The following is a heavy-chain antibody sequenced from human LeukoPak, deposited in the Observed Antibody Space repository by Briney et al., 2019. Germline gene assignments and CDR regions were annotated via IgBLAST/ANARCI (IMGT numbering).Heavy chain of an antibody. D-gene: IGHD3/OR15-3a*01. J-gene: IGHJ4*02. Sequence: SETLSLTCTVSCVSISSGNSFWGWIREPPGKGLEWIGSIYYSGNTYYTGSLKSQVPVSIDTSKNQFSLRLTSVTAADTAVYYCARQTGSGLFILPGGQGTLVTVSS. V-gene: IGHV4-39*01. CDR3: ARQTGSGLFILP. CDR1: CVSISSGNSF. CDR2: IYYSGNT.